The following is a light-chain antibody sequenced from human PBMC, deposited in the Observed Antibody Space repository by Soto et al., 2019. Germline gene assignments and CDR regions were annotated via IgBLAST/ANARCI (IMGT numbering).Light chain of an antibody. CDR2: KAS. CDR1: QSIRAW. J-gene: IGKJ4*01. Sequence: DIQMTQSPSTLFASVGDRVIITCRASQSIRAWLAWYQQKPGKAPKLLIYKASSLESGVPSRFSGSGSGTEFTLTISGLQPDDFATYYCQQYNSNPLTFGGGTKVEIK. CDR3: QQYNSNPLT. V-gene: IGKV1-5*03.